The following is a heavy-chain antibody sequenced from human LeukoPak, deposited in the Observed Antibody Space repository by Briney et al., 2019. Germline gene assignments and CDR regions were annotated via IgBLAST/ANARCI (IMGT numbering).Heavy chain of an antibody. Sequence: SETLSLTCAVSGGSISSSNWWSWVRQPPGKGLEWIGEIYHSGSTNYNPSLKSRVTISVDTSKNQFSLKLSSVTAADTAVYYCARVDYSSSGDYWGQGTLVTVSS. CDR2: IYHSGST. D-gene: IGHD6-6*01. CDR3: ARVDYSSSGDY. V-gene: IGHV4-4*02. CDR1: GGSISSSNW. J-gene: IGHJ4*02.